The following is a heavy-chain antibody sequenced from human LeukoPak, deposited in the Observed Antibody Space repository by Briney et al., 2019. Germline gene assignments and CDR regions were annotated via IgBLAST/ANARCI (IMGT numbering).Heavy chain of an antibody. CDR1: GFTFSSYG. D-gene: IGHD3-22*01. J-gene: IGHJ6*03. V-gene: IGHV3-30*02. CDR2: IRYDGSNR. CDR3: ARVGYYDSSGYYYPFGYYYYMDV. Sequence: GGSLRLSCAASGFTFSSYGMHWVRQAPGKGLEWVAFIRYDGSNRHYADSVKGRFTISRDNAKNSLYLQMNSLRAEDTAVYYCARVGYYDSSGYYYPFGYYYYMDVWGKGTTVTISS.